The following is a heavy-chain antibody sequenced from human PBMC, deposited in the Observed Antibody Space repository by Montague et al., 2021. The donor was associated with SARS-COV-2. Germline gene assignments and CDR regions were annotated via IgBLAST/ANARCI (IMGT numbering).Heavy chain of an antibody. D-gene: IGHD2-21*01. Sequence: SLRLSCATSGFTFSHYVVYWVRQAPGKGLEWVAVISHDSNHKNSADSVKGRFTISRDNSKSTLSLQMDNLRTEDTAVYYCAREYFVNYSLDFWGQGTLVTVAS. CDR2: ISHDSNHK. CDR1: GFTFSHYV. J-gene: IGHJ4*02. CDR3: AREYFVNYSLDF. V-gene: IGHV3-30-3*01.